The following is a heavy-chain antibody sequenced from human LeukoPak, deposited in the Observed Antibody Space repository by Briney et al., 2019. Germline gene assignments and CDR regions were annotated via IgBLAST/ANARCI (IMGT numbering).Heavy chain of an antibody. CDR1: GFIVSKVS. J-gene: IGHJ5*02. CDR2: ISSGGST. D-gene: IGHD1-1*01. V-gene: IGHV3-66*01. Sequence: PGGSLRLSCVVSGFIVSKVSMGWVRQAPGEGLEWVSVISSGGSTSTAAPAKCIFIITRDISKNTLYLQVNSLRVDDTAVYYCVERDGLDPWGQGTLVTVSS. CDR3: VERDGLDP.